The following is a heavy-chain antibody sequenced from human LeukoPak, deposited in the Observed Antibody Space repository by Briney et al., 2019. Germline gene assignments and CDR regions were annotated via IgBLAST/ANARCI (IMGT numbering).Heavy chain of an antibody. CDR2: ISWNSGSI. CDR1: GFTFDDYA. V-gene: IGHV3-9*01. J-gene: IGHJ4*02. D-gene: IGHD6-19*01. CDR3: AKEDEAVAAFVDY. Sequence: GGSLRLSCAASGFTFDDYAMHWVRQAPGKGLEWVSGISWNSGSIGYADSVKGRFTISRDNAKNSLYLQMNSLRAEDTALYYCAKEDEAVAAFVDYWGQGTLVTVSS.